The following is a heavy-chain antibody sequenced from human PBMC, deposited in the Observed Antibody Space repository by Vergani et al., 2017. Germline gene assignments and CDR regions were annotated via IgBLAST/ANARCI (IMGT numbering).Heavy chain of an antibody. CDR2: ILGSGTA. CDR1: GGSFSSGYYY. J-gene: IGHJ4*02. D-gene: IGHD5/OR15-5a*01. Sequence: QVQLQESGPGLVKPSQTLSLTCTVSGGSFSSGYYYWTWIRQSAGKRLEWIGDILGSGTANYNPSFQGRVSMSVATSKNQFSLTLSSVNATDTAVYYCARGSGAAGYSVPDSWGQGTRVTVSS. CDR3: ARGSGAAGYSVPDS. V-gene: IGHV4-61*02.